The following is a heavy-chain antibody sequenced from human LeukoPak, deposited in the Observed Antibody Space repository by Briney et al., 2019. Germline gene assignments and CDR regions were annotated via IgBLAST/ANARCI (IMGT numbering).Heavy chain of an antibody. J-gene: IGHJ3*02. V-gene: IGHV4-4*02. CDR3: ANIRIVAGGAFDI. CDR1: DGSIISSNW. D-gene: IGHD3-22*01. Sequence: SETLSLTCGVSDGSIISSNWWSWVRQPPGKGLEWVGEIFHSGSTNYNPSLKSRLTISVDKSKNQFSLRLTSVSAADTAMYYCANIRIVAGGAFDIWGQGTMVTVSS. CDR2: IFHSGST.